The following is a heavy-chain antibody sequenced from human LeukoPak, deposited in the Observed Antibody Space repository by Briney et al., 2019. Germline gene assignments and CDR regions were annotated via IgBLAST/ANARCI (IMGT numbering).Heavy chain of an antibody. CDR3: AKDARGGLNYYYYMDV. J-gene: IGHJ6*03. V-gene: IGHV3-11*04. CDR2: ISSSGSTI. CDR1: GFTFSDYY. Sequence: GGSLRLSCAASGFTFSDYYMSWIRQAPGKGLEWVSYISSSGSTIYYADSVKGRFTISRDNSKNTLYLQMNSLRAEDTAVYYCAKDARGGLNYYYYMDVWGKGTTVTISS. D-gene: IGHD4-23*01.